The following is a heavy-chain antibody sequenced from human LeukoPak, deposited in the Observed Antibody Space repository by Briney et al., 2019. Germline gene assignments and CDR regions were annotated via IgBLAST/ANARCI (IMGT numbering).Heavy chain of an antibody. CDR2: FDPEDGET. J-gene: IGHJ4*02. CDR3: ATDLNIVVVPAAINY. D-gene: IGHD2-2*02. V-gene: IGHV1-24*01. Sequence: ASVKVSCKVSGYTLTELSMRWVRQAPGKGLEWMGGFDPEDGETIYAQKFQGRVTMTEDTSTDTAYMELSSLRSEDTAVYYCATDLNIVVVPAAINYWGQGTLVTVSS. CDR1: GYTLTELS.